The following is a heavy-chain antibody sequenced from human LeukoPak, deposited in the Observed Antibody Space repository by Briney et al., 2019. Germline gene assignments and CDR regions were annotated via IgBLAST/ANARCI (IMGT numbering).Heavy chain of an antibody. V-gene: IGHV3-7*01. Sequence: GGSLRLSCAASGFTFSSYWMTWVRQAPGKGLEWVANIKQDGSERYYVDSVKGRFTVSRDNAETPLSLQMNSLRVEDTAVDYCARASSSTWNFDYWGQGTLVTVSS. CDR3: ARASSSTWNFDY. CDR2: IKQDGSER. D-gene: IGHD6-13*01. J-gene: IGHJ4*02. CDR1: GFTFSSYW.